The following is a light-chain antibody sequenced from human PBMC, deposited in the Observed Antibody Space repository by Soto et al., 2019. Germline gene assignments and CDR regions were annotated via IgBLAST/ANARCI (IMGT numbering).Light chain of an antibody. Sequence: QSALTQPASVSGSPGQSITISCTGTSSDVGGYDYVAWYQQHPGKVPKLIIFEVSSRPSGVSNRFSGSKSGNTASLTISGLQPEDEADYYCTSYTSSSTVVFGGGTKVTVL. CDR2: EVS. J-gene: IGLJ2*01. CDR3: TSYTSSSTVV. V-gene: IGLV2-14*01. CDR1: SSDVGGYDY.